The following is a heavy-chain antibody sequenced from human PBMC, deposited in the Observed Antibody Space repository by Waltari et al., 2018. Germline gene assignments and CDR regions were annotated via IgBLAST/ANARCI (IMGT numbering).Heavy chain of an antibody. CDR2: INHTGST. Sequence: QVQLQQWGAGLLKPSETLSLTCAVYGGSFSGYYWIWIRPPPGKGLEWIGEINHTGSTNYSASVKSRVTISVDTPKNQFSLKLSSVTAADTAVYYCARLGSTNSLYYYYYMDVWGKGTTVTISS. D-gene: IGHD1-1*01. CDR3: ARLGSTNSLYYYYYMDV. J-gene: IGHJ6*03. V-gene: IGHV4-34*01. CDR1: GGSFSGYY.